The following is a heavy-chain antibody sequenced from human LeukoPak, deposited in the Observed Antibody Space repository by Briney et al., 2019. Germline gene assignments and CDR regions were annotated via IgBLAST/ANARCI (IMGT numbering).Heavy chain of an antibody. CDR2: IFRDGTNP. Sequence: PGGSLRLSCEASGFTFSSYWMHWIRQAPGKGLVWVSRIFRDGTNPAYADSVKGRFTISRDNAKNTLYLQMNSLRAEDTAVYYCAKDDEDSSLDYWGQGTLVTVSS. D-gene: IGHD6-6*01. CDR1: GFTFSSYW. J-gene: IGHJ4*02. V-gene: IGHV3-74*01. CDR3: AKDDEDSSLDY.